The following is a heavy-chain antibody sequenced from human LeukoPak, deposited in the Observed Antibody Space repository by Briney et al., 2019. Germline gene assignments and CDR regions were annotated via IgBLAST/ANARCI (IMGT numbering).Heavy chain of an antibody. CDR1: GFTFSSYA. D-gene: IGHD2-2*01. CDR3: ARGPACTSHSCYVIGALDI. Sequence: GGSLRLSCAASGFTFSSYAMTWVRQAPGKGLEWVAGVSASANTSYYADAVRGRFTISRDNARNTLFLQMNSLSVDDAAVYYCARGPACTSHSCYVIGALDIWGLGTLVTVSS. V-gene: IGHV3-23*01. J-gene: IGHJ3*02. CDR2: VSASANTS.